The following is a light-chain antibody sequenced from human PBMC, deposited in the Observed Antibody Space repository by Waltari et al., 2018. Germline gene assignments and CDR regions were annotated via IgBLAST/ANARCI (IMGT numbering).Light chain of an antibody. CDR1: PSRSKKY. J-gene: IGKJ2*01. Sequence: VLTQSPGTLSLSPGQRATLSCRASPSRSKKYLAWYQQKPGQAPRLLIYGASSRAAGSPDRFSGSGSGTDFTLTISRREPEDSAVYYCQQYGSSVLYTFGQGTKLEIK. V-gene: IGKV3-20*01. CDR2: GAS. CDR3: QQYGSSVLYT.